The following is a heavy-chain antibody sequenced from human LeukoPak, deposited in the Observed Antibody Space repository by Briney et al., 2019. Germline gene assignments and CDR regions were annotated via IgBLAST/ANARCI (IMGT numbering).Heavy chain of an antibody. CDR2: ISSSASAM. Sequence: GGSLRLSCAASGFTFSSYSMNWVRQAPGKGLEWISYISSSASAMYYADSVKGRFTISRDNARNSLYLQMSSLRVEDTAVYYCARDIVWLQLEYWGQGTLVTVSS. J-gene: IGHJ4*02. CDR3: ARDIVWLQLEY. D-gene: IGHD5-24*01. CDR1: GFTFSSYS. V-gene: IGHV3-48*04.